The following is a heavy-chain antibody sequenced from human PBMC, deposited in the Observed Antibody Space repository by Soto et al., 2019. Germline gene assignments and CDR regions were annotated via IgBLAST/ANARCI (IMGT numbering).Heavy chain of an antibody. CDR1: GGTFSSYA. CDR2: IIPIFGTA. V-gene: IGHV1-69*13. D-gene: IGHD3-3*01. CDR3: ARVPLHYDFWSGYSLFDY. Sequence: SVKVSCKASGGTFSSYAISWVRQAPGQGLEWMGGIIPIFGTANYAQKFQGRVTITADESTSTAYMELSSLRSEDTAVYYCARVPLHYDFWSGYSLFDYWGQGTLVTVSS. J-gene: IGHJ4*02.